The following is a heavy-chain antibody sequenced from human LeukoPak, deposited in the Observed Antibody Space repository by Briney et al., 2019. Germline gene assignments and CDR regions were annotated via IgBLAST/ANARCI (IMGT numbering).Heavy chain of an antibody. D-gene: IGHD3-10*01. Sequence: GGSLRLSCAASGFSFTTYWMSWVRQTPGKGLEWVANINQDETEKYYVDSVKGRFTISRDNGKNSLYLQMNSLRVEDTAVYYCAKLAKYFYGSETFYFFEHWGQGTPVTASS. CDR2: INQDETEK. J-gene: IGHJ4*02. CDR3: AKLAKYFYGSETFYFFEH. V-gene: IGHV3-7*01. CDR1: GFSFTTYW.